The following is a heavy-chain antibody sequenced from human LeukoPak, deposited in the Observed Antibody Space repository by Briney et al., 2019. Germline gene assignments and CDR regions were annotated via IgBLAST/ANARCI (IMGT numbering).Heavy chain of an antibody. CDR2: IWGDQRYK. D-gene: IGHD3-10*01. V-gene: IGHV3-33*01. Sequence: GGSLRLSCTASGFSLSNYGMHWVRQAPGKGLEWVAIIWGDQRYKHYADSVKGRFTISRDNSKNTLYLQMNSLRAEDTAVYYCARDSGGSNYYYGMDVWGQGTTVTVSS. J-gene: IGHJ6*02. CDR3: ARDSGGSNYYYGMDV. CDR1: GFSLSNYG.